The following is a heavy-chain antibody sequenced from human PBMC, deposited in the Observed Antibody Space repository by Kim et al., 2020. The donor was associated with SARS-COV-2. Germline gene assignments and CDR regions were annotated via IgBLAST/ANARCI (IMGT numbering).Heavy chain of an antibody. CDR1: GFTFSSYG. D-gene: IGHD2-2*01. J-gene: IGHJ4*02. V-gene: IGHV3-7*03. CDR3: ARRVARQLHGDY. CDR2: ITHDGSKK. Sequence: GGSLRLSCAASGFTFSSYGMSWVRQAPGKGLEWVANITHDGSKKYYVDSVKGRFTISRDNSKNSLYLQMNSLRAEDTAVYYCARRVARQLHGDYWGQGTLVTASS.